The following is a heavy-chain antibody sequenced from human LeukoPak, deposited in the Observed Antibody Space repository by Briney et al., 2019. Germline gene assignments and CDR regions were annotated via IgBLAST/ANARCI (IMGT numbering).Heavy chain of an antibody. D-gene: IGHD3-10*01. CDR2: INTNTGNP. Sequence: ASVKVSCKASGYTFTSYAMNWVRQAPGQGLEWMGWINTNTGNPTYAQGFTGRFVFSLDTSVSTAYLQISSLKAEDTAVYYCARDRVRGVIIRDAFDIWGQGTMVTVSS. J-gene: IGHJ3*02. V-gene: IGHV7-4-1*02. CDR1: GYTFTSYA. CDR3: ARDRVRGVIIRDAFDI.